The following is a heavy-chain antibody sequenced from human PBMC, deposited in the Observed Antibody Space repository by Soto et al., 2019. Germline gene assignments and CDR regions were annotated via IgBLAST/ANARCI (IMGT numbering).Heavy chain of an antibody. D-gene: IGHD4-17*01. CDR1: GFTFRNAW. CDR2: IKRNSDGATT. J-gene: IGHJ4*02. V-gene: IGHV3-15*05. CDR3: TTAATTVTTIDY. Sequence: EVQLVESGGGFVQPGGSLRVSCVVSGFTFRNAWMAWVRQAPGKGLELVGRIKRNSDGATTDYAAPGKGRFTISRDDSKNSRYLQMNSLTNEDTALYYCTTAATTVTTIDYWGQGTLVTVSS.